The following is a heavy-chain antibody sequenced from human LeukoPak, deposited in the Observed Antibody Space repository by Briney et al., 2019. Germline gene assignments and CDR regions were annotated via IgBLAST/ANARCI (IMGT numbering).Heavy chain of an antibody. V-gene: IGHV4-39*01. J-gene: IGHJ5*02. CDR2: IYYSGST. CDR3: ARHGLIGDFWSGPLVNWFDP. D-gene: IGHD3-3*01. Sequence: SETLSLTCTVSGGSISSSSYYWGWIRQPPGKGLEWIGSIYYSGSTYYNPSLKSRVTISVDTSKNQFSLKLSSVTAADTAVYYCARHGLIGDFWSGPLVNWFDPWGQGTLVTVSS. CDR1: GGSISSSSYY.